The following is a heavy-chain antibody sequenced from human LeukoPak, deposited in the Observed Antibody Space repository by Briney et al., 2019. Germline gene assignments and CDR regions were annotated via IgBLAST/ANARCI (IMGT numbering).Heavy chain of an antibody. J-gene: IGHJ4*02. CDR1: GFTFSSYA. Sequence: GGSRRLSCAASGFTFSSYAMNWVRQAPGKGLEWVSGISGSGGSTYYADSVKGRFTISRDNSKNTLYLQMKSLRAEDTAVYYCAKRSEYHFDYWGQGTLVTVSS. D-gene: IGHD2-2*01. CDR2: ISGSGGST. V-gene: IGHV3-23*01. CDR3: AKRSEYHFDY.